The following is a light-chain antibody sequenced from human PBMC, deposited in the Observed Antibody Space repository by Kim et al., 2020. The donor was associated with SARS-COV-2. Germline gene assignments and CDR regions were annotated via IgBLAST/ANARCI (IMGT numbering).Light chain of an antibody. CDR2: DVS. Sequence: QSALTQPASVSGSPGQSITISCTGTSSDVGGYNYVSWYQQHPGKAPKLMIYDVSNRPSGVSNRFSGSKSGNTASLTISGLQAEDEADYYCSSYLSSNTPVLFGGGTKVTVL. CDR1: SSDVGGYNY. J-gene: IGLJ2*01. V-gene: IGLV2-14*03. CDR3: SSYLSSNTPVL.